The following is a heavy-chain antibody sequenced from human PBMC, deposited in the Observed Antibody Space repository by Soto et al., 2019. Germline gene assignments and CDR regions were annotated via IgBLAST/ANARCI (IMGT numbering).Heavy chain of an antibody. CDR3: ARGQGSGWFDYYYGMDV. CDR1: GFSISGSICY. CDR2: IYYSGST. J-gene: IGHJ6*02. D-gene: IGHD6-19*01. Sequence: PSDTLCLTWPFSGFSISGSICYRGWIRKPPGKGLAWIGSIYYSGSTYYNPSLKSRVTISVDTSKNQFSLKLSSVTAADTAVYYCARGQGSGWFDYYYGMDVWGQGTKVTVTS. V-gene: IGHV4-39*01.